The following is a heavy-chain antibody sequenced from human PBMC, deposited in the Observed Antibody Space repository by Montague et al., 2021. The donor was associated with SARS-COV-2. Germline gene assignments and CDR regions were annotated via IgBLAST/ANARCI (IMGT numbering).Heavy chain of an antibody. J-gene: IGHJ3*02. D-gene: IGHD3-22*01. CDR2: IYYSGST. V-gene: IGHV4-39*01. CDR3: ARFPTSYYYDSKAAPATPDAFDI. CDR1: GGSISSSSYY. Sequence: ETLSLTCTVSGGSISSSSYYWGWIRQPPGKGLEWIGSIYYSGSTYYNPSLKSRVTISVDTSKNQFSLKLSSVTAADTALYYCARFPTSYYYDSKAAPATPDAFDIWGQGTMVTVSS.